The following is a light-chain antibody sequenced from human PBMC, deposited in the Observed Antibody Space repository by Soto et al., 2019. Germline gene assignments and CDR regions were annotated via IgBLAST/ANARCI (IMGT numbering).Light chain of an antibody. CDR2: AAS. CDR1: QSISSY. J-gene: IGKJ4*01. Sequence: DLQMNQSPSSLSASVGDRVTITCRASQSISSYLNWYQQKPGKAPKLLIYAASSLQSGVPSRFSGSGSGTDFTHTISSLQPEDFATYYCQQSYSTPLIFGGGTNVDIK. CDR3: QQSYSTPLI. V-gene: IGKV1-39*01.